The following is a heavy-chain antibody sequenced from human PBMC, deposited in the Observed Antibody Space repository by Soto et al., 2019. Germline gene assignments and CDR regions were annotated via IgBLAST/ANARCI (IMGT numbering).Heavy chain of an antibody. V-gene: IGHV1-8*01. CDR3: ARGWGRWPHEKPGDF. J-gene: IGHJ4*02. Sequence: QVQLVQSGAEVREPGASVMVSCESSGYTFINYDINWVRQAPGQGLEWMGWVNANSGNAGYAQKFQGRVTMTTNTDTRTSYMELSSLRYDDTAVYYCARGWGRWPHEKPGDFWGQGTLVTVSS. CDR1: GYTFINYD. CDR2: VNANSGNA. D-gene: IGHD3-16*01.